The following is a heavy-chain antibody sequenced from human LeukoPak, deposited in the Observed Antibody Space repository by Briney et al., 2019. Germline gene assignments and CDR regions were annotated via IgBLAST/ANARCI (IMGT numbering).Heavy chain of an antibody. CDR1: GFTFSSYA. J-gene: IGHJ6*03. CDR2: ISYDGSNK. V-gene: IGHV3-30*04. Sequence: PGGSLRLSCAASGFTFSSYAMHWVRQAPGKGLEWVAVISYDGSNKYYADSVKGRFTISRDNSKNTLYLQMNSLRAEDTAVYYCARANGYCGSTNCYYYYMDVWGKGTTVTISS. CDR3: ARANGYCGSTNCYYYYMDV. D-gene: IGHD2-2*03.